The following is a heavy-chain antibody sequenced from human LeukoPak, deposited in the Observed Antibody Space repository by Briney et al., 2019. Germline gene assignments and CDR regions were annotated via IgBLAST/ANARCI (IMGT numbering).Heavy chain of an antibody. Sequence: GGSLRLSCASSGFTVSSNNMNWVRQAPGKGLEWVSVICTCGNTFYADSVKGRFTISRDNSKNTLYVQVNSLRAEDTAVYFCAKDRRETEMFTDGDFDSWGQGTLVTVSS. CDR3: AKDRRETEMFTDGDFDS. J-gene: IGHJ4*02. V-gene: IGHV3-66*01. D-gene: IGHD5-24*01. CDR2: ICTCGNT. CDR1: GFTVSSNN.